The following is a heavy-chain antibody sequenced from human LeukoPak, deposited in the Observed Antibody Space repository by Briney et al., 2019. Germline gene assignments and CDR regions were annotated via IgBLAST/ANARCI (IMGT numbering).Heavy chain of an antibody. Sequence: AGGSLRLSCAASGFTFSTYSVNWVRQAPGKGLEWVSSISGSTTYIYYADSVKGRFTISRDNAKNSLYLQMNSLRAEDTAVYYCARTGYGGNSVGYFDYWGQGTLVTVSS. V-gene: IGHV3-21*01. D-gene: IGHD4-23*01. J-gene: IGHJ4*02. CDR1: GFTFSTYS. CDR3: ARTGYGGNSVGYFDY. CDR2: ISGSTTYI.